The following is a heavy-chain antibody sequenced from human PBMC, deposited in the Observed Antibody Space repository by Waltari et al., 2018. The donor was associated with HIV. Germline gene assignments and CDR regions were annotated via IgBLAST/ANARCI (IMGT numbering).Heavy chain of an antibody. CDR3: ARGGDYFYYMDV. Sequence: QVQLVQSGAEVKKPGSSVKVSCKASGGTFSNYAFSWVRQAPGQGLEWMGGIIPIFGTTNYAQKFQGRLTITADESTTTAYMELSSLRPEDTAVYFCARGGDYFYYMDVWGEGTTVTVSS. D-gene: IGHD6-25*01. CDR1: GGTFSNYA. CDR2: IIPIFGTT. V-gene: IGHV1-69*01. J-gene: IGHJ6*03.